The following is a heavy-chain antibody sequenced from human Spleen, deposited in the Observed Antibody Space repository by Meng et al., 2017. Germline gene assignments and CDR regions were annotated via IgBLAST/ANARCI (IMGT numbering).Heavy chain of an antibody. CDR2: IYHSGTT. Sequence: QMNLQESGQRLWKPSQTLSLTWTVSGGSMINSDFYWSWSRQHPERGLEWIGYIYHSGTTSYHPSLKSRITISLDTSQNKFSLEVASVTAADTAAYYCARQLRYFDWFDLWGQGTLVTVSS. CDR1: GGSMINSDFY. V-gene: IGHV4-31*02. J-gene: IGHJ5*02. D-gene: IGHD3-9*01. CDR3: ARQLRYFDWFDL.